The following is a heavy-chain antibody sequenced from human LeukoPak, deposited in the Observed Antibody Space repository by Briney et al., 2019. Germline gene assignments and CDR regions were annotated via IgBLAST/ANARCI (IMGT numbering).Heavy chain of an antibody. V-gene: IGHV4-39*01. Sequence: SETVSLNCTVSGCSISSSSYFWRAIRQPPGKVLERIGSIYYSGSTYYNPSLKSRVTISVDTSKNQSSLKLSSVTTADTAVYYCARTPLAMVNPYYFDYWGQGTLVTVSS. CDR3: ARTPLAMVNPYYFDY. J-gene: IGHJ4*02. CDR2: IYYSGST. D-gene: IGHD5-18*01. CDR1: GCSISSSSYF.